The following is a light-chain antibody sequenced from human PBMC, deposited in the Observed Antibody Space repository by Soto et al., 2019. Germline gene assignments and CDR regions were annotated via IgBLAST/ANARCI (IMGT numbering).Light chain of an antibody. V-gene: IGLV2-11*01. CDR3: CSYAGSYTWV. Sequence: QSALTQPRSVSGSPGQSVTISCTGTSSDVGGYNYVSWYQQYPGKAPKLMTYDVSKRPSGIPDRFSGSKSGNTASLTISGLQAEDEVDYYCCSYAGSYTWVFGGGTKLTVL. J-gene: IGLJ3*02. CDR2: DVS. CDR1: SSDVGGYNY.